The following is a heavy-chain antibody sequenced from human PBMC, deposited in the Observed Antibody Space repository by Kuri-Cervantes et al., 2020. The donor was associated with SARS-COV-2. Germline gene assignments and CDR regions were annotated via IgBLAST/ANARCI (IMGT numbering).Heavy chain of an antibody. CDR3: ARVYYYYYMDV. V-gene: IGHV3-64*01. CDR1: GFTFSSYW. CDR2: ISSNGGST. Sequence: GGSLRLSCAASGFTFSSYWMHWVRQAPGKGLEYVSAISSNGGSTYYANSVKGRFTISRDNSKNTLYLQMGSLRAEDMAVYYCARVYYYYYMDVWGKGTTVTVPS. J-gene: IGHJ6*03.